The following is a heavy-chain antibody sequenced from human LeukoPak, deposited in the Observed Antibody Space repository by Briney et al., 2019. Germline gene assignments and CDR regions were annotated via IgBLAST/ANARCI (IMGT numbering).Heavy chain of an antibody. D-gene: IGHD6-13*01. CDR1: GGSITGFY. CDR3: ARLADSGSYYRADY. V-gene: IGHV4-59*08. Sequence: SETLSLTCTVSGGSITGFYWSWIRQPPGKGLEWIGFIYYRGGTNYNPSLMGRVTMSVDTPNNKFSLEMSSVTAADTAIYYCARLADSGSYYRADYWGQGTLVTVSS. J-gene: IGHJ4*02. CDR2: IYYRGGT.